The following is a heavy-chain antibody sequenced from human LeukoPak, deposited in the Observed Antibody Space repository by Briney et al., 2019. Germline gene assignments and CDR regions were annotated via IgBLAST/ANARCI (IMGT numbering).Heavy chain of an antibody. CDR2: IYHSGST. V-gene: IGHV4-38-2*02. J-gene: IGHJ5*02. Sequence: SETLSLTCTVSGYSISSGYYWGWIRQPPGKGLEWIGSIYHSGSTYYNPSLKSRVTISVDTSENQFSLKLSSVTAADTAVYYCARLDYGDYWFDPWGQGTLVTVSS. D-gene: IGHD4-17*01. CDR3: ARLDYGDYWFDP. CDR1: GYSISSGYY.